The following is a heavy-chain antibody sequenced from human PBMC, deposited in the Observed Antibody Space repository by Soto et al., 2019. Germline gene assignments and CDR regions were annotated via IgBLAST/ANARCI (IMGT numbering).Heavy chain of an antibody. Sequence: SETLSLTCAVYGGSFSSYYWSWIRQPPGKGLEWIGEINHSGSTNYNPSLKSRVTISVDTSKNQLSLKLSSVTAADTAVYYCARSGSGWYRGRFDYWGQGTLVTVSS. CDR2: INHSGST. V-gene: IGHV4-34*01. D-gene: IGHD6-19*01. J-gene: IGHJ4*02. CDR1: GGSFSSYY. CDR3: ARSGSGWYRGRFDY.